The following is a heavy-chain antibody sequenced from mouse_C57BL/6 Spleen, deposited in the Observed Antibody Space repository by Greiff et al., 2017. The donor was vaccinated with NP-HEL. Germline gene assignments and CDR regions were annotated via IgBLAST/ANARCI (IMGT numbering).Heavy chain of an antibody. CDR3: ARDRYYYGSSHAMDY. Sequence: EVMLVESEGGLVQPGSSMKLSCTASGFTFSDYYMAWVRQVPEKGLEWVANINYDGSSTYYLDSLKSRFIISRDNAKNILYLQMSSLKSEDTATYYCARDRYYYGSSHAMDYWGQGTSVTVSS. J-gene: IGHJ4*01. CDR2: INYDGSST. V-gene: IGHV5-16*01. D-gene: IGHD1-1*01. CDR1: GFTFSDYY.